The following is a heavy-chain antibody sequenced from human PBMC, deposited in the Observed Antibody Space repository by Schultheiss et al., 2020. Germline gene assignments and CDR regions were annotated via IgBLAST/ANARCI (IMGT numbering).Heavy chain of an antibody. J-gene: IGHJ5*02. V-gene: IGHV4-59*01. Sequence: SQTLSLTCAVYGGSFSGYYWSWIRQPPGKGLEWIGYIYYSGSTNYNPSLKSRVTISVDTSKNQFSLKLSSVTAADTAVYYCARGPNYDFWSGYYTSWGQGTLVTVSS. D-gene: IGHD3-3*01. CDR3: ARGPNYDFWSGYYTS. CDR1: GGSFSGYY. CDR2: IYYSGST.